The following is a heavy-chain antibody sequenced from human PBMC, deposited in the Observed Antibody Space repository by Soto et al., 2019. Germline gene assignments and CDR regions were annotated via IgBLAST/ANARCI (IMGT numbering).Heavy chain of an antibody. CDR3: ARVSASVMLRGVVIN. CDR1: GASISSDNW. V-gene: IGHV4-4*02. J-gene: IGHJ4*02. Sequence: SETLSLTCAVSGASISSDNWWSWVRQPPGKGMEWIGEIYHSGSTNFNPSLKSRVTISVDKSKNQFSLKLSSVTAADTAIYYCARVSASVMLRGVVINWGQGTLVTVSS. D-gene: IGHD3-10*01. CDR2: IYHSGST.